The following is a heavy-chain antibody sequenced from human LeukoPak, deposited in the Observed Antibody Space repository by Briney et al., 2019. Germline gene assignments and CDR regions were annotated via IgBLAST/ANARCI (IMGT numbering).Heavy chain of an antibody. CDR3: ARGLRGYSYGPSGY. J-gene: IGHJ4*02. CDR2: IYYSGST. D-gene: IGHD5-18*01. CDR1: GGSITSTFW. Sequence: SETLSLTCAVSGGSITSTFWWTWVRQPPGKGLEWIGDIYYSGSTNYNPSLKSRVTISVDTSKNQFSLKLSSVTAADTAVYYCARGLRGYSYGPSGYWGQGTLVTVSS. V-gene: IGHV4-4*02.